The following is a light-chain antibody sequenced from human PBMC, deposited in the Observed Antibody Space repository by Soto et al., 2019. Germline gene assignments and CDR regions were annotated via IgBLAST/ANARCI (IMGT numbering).Light chain of an antibody. CDR3: QQRSDWPWT. Sequence: IVLTQSPATMSLSPGERATLSCRASQSVSSYLAWYQQKPGQAPRLLMYEASNRATGIPARVSGGGSGTDFTLTIRSLEPDDLTCYYCQQRSDWPWTFGHGTKVEIK. CDR1: QSVSSY. J-gene: IGKJ1*01. V-gene: IGKV3-11*01. CDR2: EAS.